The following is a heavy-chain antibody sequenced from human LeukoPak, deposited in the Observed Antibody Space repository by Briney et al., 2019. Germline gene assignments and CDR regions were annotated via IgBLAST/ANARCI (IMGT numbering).Heavy chain of an antibody. CDR3: AREVYSTSWYSLDN. J-gene: IGHJ4*02. Sequence: GGSLRLSCAASGFTFSTYWMHWVRQTPGKGLVWVSRSSGGSATFYADTVKGRFTVSRDNAKNTLFLQMNSLRADDTAVYYCAREVYSTSWYSLDNWGQGTLVTVSS. CDR1: GFTFSTYW. V-gene: IGHV3-74*01. CDR2: SSGGSAT. D-gene: IGHD2-2*01.